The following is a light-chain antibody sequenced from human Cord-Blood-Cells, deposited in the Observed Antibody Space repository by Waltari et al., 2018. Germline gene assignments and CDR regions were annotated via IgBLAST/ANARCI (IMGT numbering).Light chain of an antibody. Sequence: DIVMTQSPDSLAVSLGERATINCKSSPSVLYSPNNKNYLAWYQQKPGQPPKLLIYWASTRESGVPDRFRGSGSGTDFTLTISSLQAEDVAVYYCQQYYSTPRTFGQGTKVEIK. CDR2: WAS. CDR1: PSVLYSPNNKNY. J-gene: IGKJ1*01. V-gene: IGKV4-1*01. CDR3: QQYYSTPRT.